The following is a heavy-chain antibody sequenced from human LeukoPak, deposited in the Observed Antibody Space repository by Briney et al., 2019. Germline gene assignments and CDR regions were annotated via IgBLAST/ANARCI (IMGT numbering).Heavy chain of an antibody. CDR2: INPSGGST. V-gene: IGHV1-46*01. D-gene: IGHD5-24*01. J-gene: IGHJ4*02. Sequence: ASVNVSCMPSGYTFTSYYMHWVRPAPGQGLEWMGIINPSGGSTSYAQKFQGRVTMTRDTSTSTVYMELSSLRSEDTAVYYCARARGGYNFALLGPGPSDYWGQGTLVTVSS. CDR3: ARARGGYNFALLGPGPSDY. CDR1: GYTFTSYY.